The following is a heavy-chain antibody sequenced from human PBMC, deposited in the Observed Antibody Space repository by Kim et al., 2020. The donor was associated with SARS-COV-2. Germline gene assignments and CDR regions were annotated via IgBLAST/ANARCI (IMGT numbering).Heavy chain of an antibody. V-gene: IGHV3-33*05. D-gene: IGHD3-9*01. Sequence: GGSLRLSCAASGFTFSSYGMHWVRQAPGKGLEWVAVISYDGSNKYYADSVKGRFTISRDNSKNTLYLQMNSLRAEDTAVYYCARDGRYFDWPITEFFDYWGQGTLVTVSS. CDR1: GFTFSSYG. CDR3: ARDGRYFDWPITEFFDY. J-gene: IGHJ4*02. CDR2: ISYDGSNK.